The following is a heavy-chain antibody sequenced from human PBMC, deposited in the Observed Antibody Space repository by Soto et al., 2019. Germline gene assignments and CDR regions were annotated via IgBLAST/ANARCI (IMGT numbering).Heavy chain of an antibody. J-gene: IGHJ4*02. Sequence: GGSLRLSCAASGFTFTDFTMNWVRQAPGRGLEWISYIGTTGTIYYADSLQGRFTISRDDAENSVYLQMNILRAEDTAIYYCARLGSGWYTYFDYWGQGALVTVSS. CDR1: GFTFTDFT. D-gene: IGHD6-19*01. CDR3: ARLGSGWYTYFDY. CDR2: IGTTGTI. V-gene: IGHV3-48*01.